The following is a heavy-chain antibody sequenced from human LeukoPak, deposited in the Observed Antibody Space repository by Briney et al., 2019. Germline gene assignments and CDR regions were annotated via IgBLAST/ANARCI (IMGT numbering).Heavy chain of an antibody. CDR3: ARAQLWRSPYYYMDV. D-gene: IGHD5-18*01. J-gene: IGHJ6*03. CDR1: GGSISNGGYY. CDR2: IYYSGST. V-gene: IGHV4-31*03. Sequence: SQTLSLTCTVSGGSISNGGYYWSWIRQHPGKGLEWIGYIYYSGSTYYNPSLKSRVTISVDTSKNQFSLKLSSVTAADTAVYYCARAQLWRSPYYYMDVWGKGTTVTVSS.